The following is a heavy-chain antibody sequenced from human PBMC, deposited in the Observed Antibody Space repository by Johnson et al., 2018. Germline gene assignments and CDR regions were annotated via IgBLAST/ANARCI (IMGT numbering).Heavy chain of an antibody. CDR2: ISSSSSYI. CDR1: GFTFSSYS. Sequence: VQLVESGGGLVKPGGSLRLSCAASGFTFSSYSMNWVRQAPGKGLEWVSSISSSSSYIYYADSVKGRFTISRDNAKNSLYLQMNSRRAEDTALYYCAKEAKYNWNEDAFDIWGQGTMVTVSS. D-gene: IGHD1-20*01. CDR3: AKEAKYNWNEDAFDI. J-gene: IGHJ3*02. V-gene: IGHV3-21*04.